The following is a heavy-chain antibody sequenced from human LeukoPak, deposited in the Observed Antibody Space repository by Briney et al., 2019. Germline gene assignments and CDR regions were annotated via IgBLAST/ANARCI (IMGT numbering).Heavy chain of an antibody. CDR1: GFTFSSYA. D-gene: IGHD5-12*01. Sequence: PGGSLRLSCAASGFTFSSYAMSWVRQAPGKGLEWVSAISGGGGSTYYADSVKGRFTISRDNSKNTLYLQMNSLRAEDTAVYYCARDRSEWLRFEYYYYGMDVWGQGTTVTVSS. CDR2: ISGGGGST. CDR3: ARDRSEWLRFEYYYYGMDV. J-gene: IGHJ6*02. V-gene: IGHV3-23*01.